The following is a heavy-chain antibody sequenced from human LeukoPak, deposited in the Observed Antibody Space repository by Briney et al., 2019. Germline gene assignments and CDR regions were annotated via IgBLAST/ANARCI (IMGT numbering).Heavy chain of an antibody. CDR1: GFTFDDYA. D-gene: IGHD2-8*02. Sequence: GGSLRLSCAASGFTFDDYAMHWVRQAPGKELEWVSLISWDGGSTYYADSVKGRFTISRDNSKTSLYLQMNSLRPEDTAFYYCAKDGSGTVLGYYFDSWGQGTLLTVSS. CDR2: ISWDGGST. CDR3: AKDGSGTVLGYYFDS. J-gene: IGHJ4*02. V-gene: IGHV3-43D*03.